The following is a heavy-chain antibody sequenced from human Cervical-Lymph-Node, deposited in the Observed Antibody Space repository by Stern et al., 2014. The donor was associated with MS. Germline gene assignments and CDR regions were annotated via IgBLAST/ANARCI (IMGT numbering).Heavy chain of an antibody. J-gene: IGHJ4*02. V-gene: IGHV1-69*01. Sequence: QVQLVGSRAEVRKPWFSVEVCWKASGATCSTIAIFWLRQASGSWPEWMGSIVHIFGRPNYVQKLRGRVTITADESASTAYMELRSLRSEDTAVYYCAREHLGGNFESWGQGTLVTVSS. CDR3: AREHLGGNFES. D-gene: IGHD4-23*01. CDR2: IVHIFGRP. CDR1: GATCSTIA.